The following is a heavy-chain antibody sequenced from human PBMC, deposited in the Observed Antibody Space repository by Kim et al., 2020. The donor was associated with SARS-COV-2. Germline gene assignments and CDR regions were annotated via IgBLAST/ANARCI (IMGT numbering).Heavy chain of an antibody. D-gene: IGHD2-2*01. CDR3: ARGVIVVVPAAINYFD. Sequence: SETLSLTCTVSGGSISSSSYYWGWIRQPPGKGLEWIGSIYYSGSTYYNPSLKSRVTISVDTSKNQFSLKLSSVTAADTAVYYCARGVIVVVPAAINYFD. J-gene: IGHJ4*01. CDR2: IYYSGST. CDR1: GGSISSSSYY. V-gene: IGHV4-39*01.